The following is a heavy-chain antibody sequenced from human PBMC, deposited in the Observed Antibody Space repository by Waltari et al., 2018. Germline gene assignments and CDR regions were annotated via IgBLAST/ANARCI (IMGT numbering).Heavy chain of an antibody. J-gene: IGHJ4*02. CDR2: IYHSGST. D-gene: IGHD3-10*01. CDR1: GYSISSGYY. CDR3: ARHRGDRGGY. V-gene: IGHV4-38-2*01. Sequence: QVQLQESGPGLVKPSETLSLTCAVSGYSISSGYYWGWIRQPPGKGLEWIGSIYHSGSTYSNPSLKSRVTISVDTSKNQFSLKLSSVTAADTAVYYCARHRGDRGGYWGQGTLVTVSS.